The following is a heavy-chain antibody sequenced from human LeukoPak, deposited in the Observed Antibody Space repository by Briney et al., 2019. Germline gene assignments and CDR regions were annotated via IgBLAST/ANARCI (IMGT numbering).Heavy chain of an antibody. CDR1: GYTFTSYG. J-gene: IGHJ6*02. CDR3: ARDKYSSTSVFHYYYGMDV. V-gene: IGHV1-18*01. D-gene: IGHD2-2*01. CDR2: ISAYNGNT. Sequence: ASVKVSCKASGYTFTSYGISWVRPAPGQGLEGMGWISAYNGNTNYAQKLQGRVTMTTDTSTSTAYVELRSLRSDDTAVYYCARDKYSSTSVFHYYYGMDVWGQGTTVTVSS.